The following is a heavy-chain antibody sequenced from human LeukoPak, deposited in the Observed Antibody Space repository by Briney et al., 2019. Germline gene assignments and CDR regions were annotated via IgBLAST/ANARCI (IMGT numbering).Heavy chain of an antibody. CDR2: ISAYNGNT. CDR3: ARLRFLEWLLYMDY. J-gene: IGHJ4*02. CDR1: GYTFTSYG. Sequence: ASVKVSCKASGYTFTSYGISWVRQAPGQGLEGMGWISAYNGNTNYAQKLQGRVTMTTDTSTSTAYMELRSLRSDDTAVYYCARLRFLEWLLYMDYWGQGTLVTVSS. D-gene: IGHD3-3*01. V-gene: IGHV1-18*01.